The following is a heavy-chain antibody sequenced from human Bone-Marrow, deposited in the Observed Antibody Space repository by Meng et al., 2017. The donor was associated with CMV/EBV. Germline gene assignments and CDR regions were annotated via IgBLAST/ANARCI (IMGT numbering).Heavy chain of an antibody. CDR3: ARTQYDSSAQDFDY. Sequence: ASVKVSCKASGYTFTGYYMHWVRQAPGQGLEWMGWINPSSGGTNYADSVKGRFTISRDNSKNTLYLQMNSLRAEDTAVYYCARTQYDSSAQDFDYRGQGTLVTVSS. D-gene: IGHD3-22*01. CDR1: GYTFTGYY. CDR2: INPSSGGT. J-gene: IGHJ4*02. V-gene: IGHV1-2*02.